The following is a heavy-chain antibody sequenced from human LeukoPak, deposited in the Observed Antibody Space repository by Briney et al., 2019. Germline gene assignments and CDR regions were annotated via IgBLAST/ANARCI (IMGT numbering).Heavy chain of an antibody. V-gene: IGHV4-39*01. CDR1: GSSISGGTYY. D-gene: IGHD2-8*01. CDR2: IYYTGSY. Sequence: PSETLSLTCSVSGSSISGGTYYWGRIRQPPGMGRVWIGSIYYTGSYYDNPSLKSRITISVNTSKRQFSLKLGSVNAADTAVDYGAIRGVSLRAFVYWGQGTLVTVFS. CDR3: AIRGVSLRAFVY. J-gene: IGHJ4*02.